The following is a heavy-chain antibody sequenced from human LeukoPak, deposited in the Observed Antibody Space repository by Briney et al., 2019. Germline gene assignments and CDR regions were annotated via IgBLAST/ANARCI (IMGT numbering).Heavy chain of an antibody. D-gene: IGHD2-2*01. Sequence: ASVKVSCKASGYTFTGYYMHWVRQAPGQGLEWMGWINPNSGGTNYAQKFQGRVTMTRDTSISTAYMELRSLRSDDTAVYYCARRHCSSTSCSLYYFDYWGQGTLVTVSS. J-gene: IGHJ4*02. CDR3: ARRHCSSTSCSLYYFDY. CDR2: INPNSGGT. V-gene: IGHV1-2*02. CDR1: GYTFTGYY.